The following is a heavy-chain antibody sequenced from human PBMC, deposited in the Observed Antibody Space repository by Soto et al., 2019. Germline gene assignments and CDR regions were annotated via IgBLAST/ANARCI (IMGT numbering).Heavy chain of an antibody. Sequence: QIQLLQSGAEVKKPGASVKVTCKASAYTFRNFGISWVRQAPEQGLEWMGWISAYNANANYAQKFQGRLTMTADTSTSRAYMELRSLRSDDTAVYYCARENSYFDYWGQGTLVTVSS. CDR2: ISAYNANA. V-gene: IGHV1-18*01. CDR1: AYTFRNFG. CDR3: ARENSYFDY. J-gene: IGHJ4*02.